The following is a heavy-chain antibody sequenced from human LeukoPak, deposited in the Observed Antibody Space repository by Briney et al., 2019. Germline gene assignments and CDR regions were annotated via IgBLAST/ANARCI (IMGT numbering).Heavy chain of an antibody. V-gene: IGHV3-23*01. CDR3: AKRRIDTISSCNFDR. J-gene: IGHJ4*02. CDR2: INAFGDHT. Sequence: GGCLRLSWALSGFSFTIHSSRCVRPPHKNWLEWVSSINAFGDHTYYADSVKGRFTISRDNSTQTLYLQISSVRTADTSINFYAKRRIDTISSCNFDRWGQGTL. D-gene: IGHD3-9*01. CDR1: GFSFTIHS.